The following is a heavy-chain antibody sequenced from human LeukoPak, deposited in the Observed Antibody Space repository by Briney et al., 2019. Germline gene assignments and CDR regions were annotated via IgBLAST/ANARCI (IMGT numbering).Heavy chain of an antibody. CDR1: GFTFSTYA. V-gene: IGHV3-23*01. Sequence: QPGGSLRLSCAASGFTFSTYAMSWVRQAPGKGLEWVSGISGSGDNTYYADAVKGRFTISRDNSKNTLYLQMNSLRAEDTALYYCAKGVAVVAFAIDYWGQGTLVTVSS. CDR3: AKGVAVVAFAIDY. CDR2: ISGSGDNT. J-gene: IGHJ4*02. D-gene: IGHD3-22*01.